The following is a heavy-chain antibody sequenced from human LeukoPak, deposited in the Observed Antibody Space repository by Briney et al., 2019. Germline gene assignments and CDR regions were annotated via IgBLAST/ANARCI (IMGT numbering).Heavy chain of an antibody. CDR2: IYHSGST. Sequence: PSETLSLTCAVSGGSISSGGYSWSWIRQPPGKGLEWIGYIYHSGSTYYNPSLKSRVTISVDTSKNQFSLKLSSVTAADTAVYYCARHVPAASYYYYGMDVWGQGTTVTVSS. J-gene: IGHJ6*02. D-gene: IGHD2-2*01. CDR3: ARHVPAASYYYYGMDV. V-gene: IGHV4-30-2*01. CDR1: GGSISSGGYS.